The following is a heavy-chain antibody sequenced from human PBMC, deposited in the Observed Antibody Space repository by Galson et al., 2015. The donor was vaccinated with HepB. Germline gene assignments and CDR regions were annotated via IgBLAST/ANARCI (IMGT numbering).Heavy chain of an antibody. V-gene: IGHV4-34*01. CDR2: INHSGST. Sequence: LSLTCAVYGGSLSGYYWSWIRQPPGKGLEWIGEINHSGSTNYNPSLKSRVTISVDTSKNQFSLKLSSVTAADTAVYYCARGWGEVLDYWGQGTLVTVSS. CDR1: GGSLSGYY. CDR3: ARGWGEVLDY. D-gene: IGHD7-27*01. J-gene: IGHJ4*02.